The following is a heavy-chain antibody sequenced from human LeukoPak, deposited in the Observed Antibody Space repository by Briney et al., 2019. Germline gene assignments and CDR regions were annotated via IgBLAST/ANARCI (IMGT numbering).Heavy chain of an antibody. CDR2: IYYSGST. J-gene: IGHJ3*02. D-gene: IGHD2-2*01. Sequence: SETLSLTCTVSGGSISSYYWSWIRQPPGKLLELVWYIYYSGSTNYNPSLKSRVTISVDTSKNQFSLKLSSVTAADTAVYYCARDAAVPAVWNGAFDIWGQGTMVTVSS. CDR1: GGSISSYY. V-gene: IGHV4-59*01. CDR3: ARDAAVPAVWNGAFDI.